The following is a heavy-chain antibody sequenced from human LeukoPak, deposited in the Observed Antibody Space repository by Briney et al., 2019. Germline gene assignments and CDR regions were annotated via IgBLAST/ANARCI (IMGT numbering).Heavy chain of an antibody. CDR3: LAATILVVKGPDAFDV. D-gene: IGHD3-22*01. J-gene: IGHJ3*01. CDR2: IKEDGSEK. V-gene: IGHV3-7*01. CDR1: GFTLSRYW. Sequence: GVSLRLSCAASGFTLSRYWMSGVRQAPGKRLEWVANIKEDGSEKYYVDSVKGRFTISRDNAKNSLYLQMNSLTAEDTAVYYCLAATILVVKGPDAFDVWGQGTMVTVSP.